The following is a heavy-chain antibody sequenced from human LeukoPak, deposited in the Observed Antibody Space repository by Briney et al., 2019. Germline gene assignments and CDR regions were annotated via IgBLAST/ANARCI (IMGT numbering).Heavy chain of an antibody. D-gene: IGHD2-2*01. CDR3: TRAIRHQLLSDF. CDR1: GYTFSNYD. J-gene: IGHJ5*01. V-gene: IGHV1-8*01. CDR2: MNRELGST. Sequence: GASVKVSCKASGYTFSNYDITWVRHATGQGPEWMGWMNRELGSTGYAQRFQGRVTMTRDSSINTAYMELINLRLEDTAVYYCTRAIRHQLLSDFWGQGTLVTVSS.